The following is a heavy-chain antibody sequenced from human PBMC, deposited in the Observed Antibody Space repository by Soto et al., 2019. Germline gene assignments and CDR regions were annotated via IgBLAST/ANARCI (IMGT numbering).Heavy chain of an antibody. Sequence: ASVKVSCKASGYTFTSYYMHWVRQAPGKGLEWMGGFDPEDGETIYAQKFQGRVTMTEDTSTDTAYMELSSLRSEDTAVYYCATDPWYYGSSGPTTYFDYWGQGTLVTVSS. J-gene: IGHJ4*02. D-gene: IGHD3-22*01. CDR2: FDPEDGET. V-gene: IGHV1-24*01. CDR1: GYTFTSYY. CDR3: ATDPWYYGSSGPTTYFDY.